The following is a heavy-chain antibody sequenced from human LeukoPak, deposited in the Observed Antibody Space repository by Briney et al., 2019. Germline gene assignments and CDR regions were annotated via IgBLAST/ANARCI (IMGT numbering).Heavy chain of an antibody. CDR1: GGSISSSSYY. D-gene: IGHD1-26*01. Sequence: SSETLSLTCTVSGGSISSSSYYWGWIRQPPGKGLEWIGGIYYSGSTYYNPSLKSRVTISVDTSKNQFSLKLSSVTAADTAVYYCARLEVGATSIDYWGQGTLVTVSS. J-gene: IGHJ4*02. CDR3: ARLEVGATSIDY. V-gene: IGHV4-39*01. CDR2: IYYSGST.